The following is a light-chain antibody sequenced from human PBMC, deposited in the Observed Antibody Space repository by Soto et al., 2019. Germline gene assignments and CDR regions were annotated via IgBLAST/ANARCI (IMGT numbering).Light chain of an antibody. J-gene: IGKJ2*01. CDR2: DAS. CDR3: QQYNSYLYT. V-gene: IGKV1-5*01. Sequence: DIQMTQSPSTLSASVGDRVTITCRASQSISSWLAWYQQKPGKAPKLLIYDASSLESGVPSRFSGSGSGTEFTLTIISLQPDYFATYYCQQYNSYLYTFGQGTKLEIK. CDR1: QSISSW.